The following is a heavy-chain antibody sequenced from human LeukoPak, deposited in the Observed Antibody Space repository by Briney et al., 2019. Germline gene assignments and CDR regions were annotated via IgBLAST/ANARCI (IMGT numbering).Heavy chain of an antibody. CDR1: GFTFSSYW. D-gene: IGHD1-26*01. CDR3: AKVGAWELQRVFEN. J-gene: IGHJ4*02. Sequence: GGSLRLSCEVSGFTFSSYWMTWARHIPGKGLEWVANINRDGSEQHYVESVKGRFTISRDNGRNSLYMQMDSLRVDDTAVYYCAKVGAWELQRVFENWGQGTLVTVSS. V-gene: IGHV3-7*01. CDR2: INRDGSEQ.